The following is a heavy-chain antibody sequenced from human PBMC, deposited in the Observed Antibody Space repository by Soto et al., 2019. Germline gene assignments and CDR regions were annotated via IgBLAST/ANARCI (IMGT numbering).Heavy chain of an antibody. CDR2: IYYSGST. CDR1: GGSISSGGYY. CDR3: ARVGAINWFDP. J-gene: IGHJ5*02. D-gene: IGHD3-16*01. Sequence: QVQLQESGPGLVKPSQTLSLTCTVSGGSISSGGYYWSWIRQHPGKGLEWIEYIYYSGSTYYNPSLKSRVTTSVNTSNNQFSPKLRSVTAADTAGYYCARVGAINWFDPWGQGTLVTVSS. V-gene: IGHV4-31*03.